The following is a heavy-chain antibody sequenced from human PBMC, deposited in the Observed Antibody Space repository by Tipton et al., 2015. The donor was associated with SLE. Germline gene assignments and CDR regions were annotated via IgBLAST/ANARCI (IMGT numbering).Heavy chain of an antibody. D-gene: IGHD2-2*01. J-gene: IGHJ6*02. CDR3: AKDLVPAAAGIHYYGMDV. V-gene: IGHV3-30*04. CDR1: GFTFSSYA. Sequence: SLRLSCAASGFTFSSYAMNWVRQAPGKGLEWVAVISYDGSNKYYADSVKGRLTISRDNSKKTLYLQINSLGDEDTAVYFCAKDLVPAAAGIHYYGMDVWGQGTTVTVSS. CDR2: ISYDGSNK.